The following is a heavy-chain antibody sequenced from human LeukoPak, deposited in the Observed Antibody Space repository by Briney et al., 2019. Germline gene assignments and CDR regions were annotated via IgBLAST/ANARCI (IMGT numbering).Heavy chain of an antibody. V-gene: IGHV3-74*01. CDR1: GFTFSSYW. J-gene: IGHJ4*02. CDR3: ARSQGPYDY. CDR2: INGDGSST. Sequence: PGGSLRLSCAASGFTFSSYWMNWVRQAPGTGLVWVSRINGDGSSTNYADSVKGRFTISRDNAKNTLYLQLNSLRAEDTAIYYCARSQGPYDYWGQGTLVTVSS.